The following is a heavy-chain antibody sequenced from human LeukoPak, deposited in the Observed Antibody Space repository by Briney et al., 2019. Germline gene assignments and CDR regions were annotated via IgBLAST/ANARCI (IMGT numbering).Heavy chain of an antibody. CDR2: LYSSGIT. CDR3: ARDSSSFPNYFDF. CDR1: GFTVSSTY. D-gene: IGHD3-3*02. J-gene: IGHJ4*02. V-gene: IGHV3-53*01. Sequence: PGGSLRLSCAASGFTVSSTYMSWVRQAPGQGLEWVSLLYSSGITFYAESVQGRFTISRDNSKNTLYLQMNGLRAEDTAIYYCARDSSSFPNYFDFWGQGTLVTVSS.